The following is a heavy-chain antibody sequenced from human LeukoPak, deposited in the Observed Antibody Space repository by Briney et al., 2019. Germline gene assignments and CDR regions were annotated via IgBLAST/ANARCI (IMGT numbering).Heavy chain of an antibody. CDR2: ISGSGGST. V-gene: IGHV3-23*01. CDR3: AKRAVPGSAFFDN. CDR1: GFTFSSYA. Sequence: TGGSLRLSCAASGFTFSSYAMSWVRQAPGKGLEWVSSISGSGGSTYYADSVKGRFTISRDNSKNTLFLQMNSLRAEDTAVYYCAKRAVPGSAFFDNWGQGTLVTVSS. J-gene: IGHJ4*02. D-gene: IGHD6-19*01.